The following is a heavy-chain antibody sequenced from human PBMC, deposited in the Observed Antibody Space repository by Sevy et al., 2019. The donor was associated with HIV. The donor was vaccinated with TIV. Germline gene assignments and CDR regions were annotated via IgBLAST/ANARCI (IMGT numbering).Heavy chain of an antibody. CDR1: GFTFSSYS. CDR3: ARDDIVVVPAAIGYYYGMDV. J-gene: IGHJ6*02. D-gene: IGHD2-2*01. CDR2: ISSSSSYI. Sequence: GGSLRLSCAASGFTFSSYSMNWVRQAPGKGLEWVSSISSSSSYIYEADSVNGLFTISRDNAKNSLYLQMNSLRAEDTAVYYCARDDIVVVPAAIGYYYGMDVWGQGTTVTVSS. V-gene: IGHV3-21*01.